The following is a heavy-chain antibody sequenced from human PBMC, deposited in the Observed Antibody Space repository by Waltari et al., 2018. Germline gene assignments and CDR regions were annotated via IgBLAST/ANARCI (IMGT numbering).Heavy chain of an antibody. CDR2: INPNSGGT. CDR3: ARAARPTRIVGPTGWFDP. CDR1: GYTFTGYY. V-gene: IGHV1-2*02. D-gene: IGHD1-26*01. J-gene: IGHJ5*02. Sequence: QVQLVQSGAEVKKPGASVKVSCKASGYTFTGYYMHWVRQAPGQGLEWMGWINPNSGGTNYAQKFQGRVTMTRDTSISTAYMELSRLRSDDTAVYYCARAARPTRIVGPTGWFDPWGQGTLVTVSS.